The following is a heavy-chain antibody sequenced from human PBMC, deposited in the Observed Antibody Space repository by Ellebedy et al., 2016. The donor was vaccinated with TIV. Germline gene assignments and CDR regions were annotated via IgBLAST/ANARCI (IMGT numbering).Heavy chain of an antibody. J-gene: IGHJ5*02. CDR1: GFSFRSYW. Sequence: GESLKISCKASGFSFRSYWMAWVRQAPGKGLEWVADIRQEGDVKYYVDSVKGRFTVSRDNAQNSLHLQMNSLRVEETAVYYCARRASYGNYAVQVNSWFDPWGQGTLVTVSS. CDR3: ARRASYGNYAVQVNSWFDP. D-gene: IGHD3-16*01. V-gene: IGHV3-7*01. CDR2: IRQEGDVK.